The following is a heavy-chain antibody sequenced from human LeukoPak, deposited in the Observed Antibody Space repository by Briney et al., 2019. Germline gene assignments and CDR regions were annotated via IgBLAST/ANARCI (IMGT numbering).Heavy chain of an antibody. V-gene: IGHV1-3*01. CDR2: INAGNGNT. J-gene: IGHJ4*02. D-gene: IGHD6-19*01. Sequence: ASVKVSCKASGYTFTSYAIHWVRQAPGQRLEWMGWINAGNGNTKYSRKFQGRVTITRDTSASTAYMELSSLRSEDTGVYYCAREGGQWLPLDYWGQGTLVTVSS. CDR1: GYTFTSYA. CDR3: AREGGQWLPLDY.